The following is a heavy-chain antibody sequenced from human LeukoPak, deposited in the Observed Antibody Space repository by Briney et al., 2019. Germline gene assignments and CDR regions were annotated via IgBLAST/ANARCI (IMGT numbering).Heavy chain of an antibody. CDR1: GYTFTSYY. Sequence: GASVRVSCKASGYTFTSYYMHWVRQAPGQGLEWMGIINPSGGSTSYAQKFQGRVTMTRDTSTSTVYMELSSLRSEDTAVYYCARKEPAPYFDYWGQGTLVTVSS. CDR3: ARKEPAPYFDY. D-gene: IGHD1-26*01. CDR2: INPSGGST. V-gene: IGHV1-46*01. J-gene: IGHJ4*02.